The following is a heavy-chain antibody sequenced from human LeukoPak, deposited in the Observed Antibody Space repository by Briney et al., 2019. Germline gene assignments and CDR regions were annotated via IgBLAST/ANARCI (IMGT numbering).Heavy chain of an antibody. Sequence: GGSLRLSCAASGFTFTNAGIHWVRLAAGKGLEWVSFISHDGTNKYYSDSVDGRFTVSRLNSQNTVFLQMTDLRPDDTDTYYCASEDVDTGDFWGQGTLVTVSS. CDR3: ASEDVDTGDF. CDR1: GFTFTNAG. CDR2: ISHDGTNK. J-gene: IGHJ4*02. D-gene: IGHD5-18*01. V-gene: IGHV3-30*01.